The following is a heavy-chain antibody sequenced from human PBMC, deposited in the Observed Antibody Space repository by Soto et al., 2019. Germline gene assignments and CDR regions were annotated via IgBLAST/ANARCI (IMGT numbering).Heavy chain of an antibody. Sequence: ETLSRSCPVSGGSISTFYWSWIRQPPGKGLEWIGYIHYSGSTNYNPSLKSQVIISVDTSKNQFSLKLSSVAAADTAVYFCARVRSNLFDYWGQGTLVTVYS. V-gene: IGHV4-59*01. J-gene: IGHJ4*02. D-gene: IGHD3-3*01. CDR1: GGSISTFY. CDR2: IHYSGST. CDR3: ARVRSNLFDY.